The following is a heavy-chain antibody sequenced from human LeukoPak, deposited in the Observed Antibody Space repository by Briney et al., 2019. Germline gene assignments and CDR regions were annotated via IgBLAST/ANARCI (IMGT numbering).Heavy chain of an antibody. Sequence: PSETLSLTCAVYGGSFSGYYWSWLRQPPGKGLGWIGEITHSGSTNYNPSLKSRVTISVDTSKNQFSLKPSPVTAADTAVYYCARGHRIVGATSPDYWGQGTLVTVSS. V-gene: IGHV4-34*01. CDR1: GGSFSGYY. CDR2: ITHSGST. CDR3: ARGHRIVGATSPDY. D-gene: IGHD1-26*01. J-gene: IGHJ4*02.